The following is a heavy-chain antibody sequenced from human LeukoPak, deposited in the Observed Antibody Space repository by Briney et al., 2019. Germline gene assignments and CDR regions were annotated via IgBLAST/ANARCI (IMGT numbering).Heavy chain of an antibody. CDR1: GFTFRNYW. V-gene: IGHV3-7*03. J-gene: IGHJ4*02. CDR3: ARRYFDY. Sequence: GGSLRLSCAVSGFTFRNYWMSWVRQAPGKGLEWVANIKQDGSEKYYADSVKGRFIISRDNAKNALYLQMSSLRAEDTAIYYCARRYFDYWGQGTLVTVSS. CDR2: IKQDGSEK.